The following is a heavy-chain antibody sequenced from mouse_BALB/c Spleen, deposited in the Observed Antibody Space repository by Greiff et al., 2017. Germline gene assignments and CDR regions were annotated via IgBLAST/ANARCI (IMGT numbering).Heavy chain of an antibody. CDR2: IYPSDSYT. V-gene: IGHV1-69*02. D-gene: IGHD2-14*01. CDR1: GYTFTSYW. CDR3: ARDYYRYVRGYYYAMDY. Sequence: VQLQQPGAELVRPGASVKLSCKASGYTFTSYWINWVKQRPGQGLEWIGNIYPSDSYTNYNQKFKDKATLTVDKSSSTAYMQLSSPTSEDSAVYYCARDYYRYVRGYYYAMDYWGQGTSVTVSS. J-gene: IGHJ4*01.